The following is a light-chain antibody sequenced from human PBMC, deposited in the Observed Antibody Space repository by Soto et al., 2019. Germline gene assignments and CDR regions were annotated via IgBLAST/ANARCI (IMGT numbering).Light chain of an antibody. CDR1: QRVSSY. V-gene: IGKV3-11*01. CDR2: DAS. CDR3: QQRSNWPPLT. J-gene: IGKJ4*01. Sequence: EIVLTQSPATLSLSPGERATLSCRASQRVSSYLAWYQQKPGQAPRLLIYDASNRATGIPARFSGSGSGTDFTITISSLEPDDFAVYYCQQRSNWPPLTFGGGTKVEIK.